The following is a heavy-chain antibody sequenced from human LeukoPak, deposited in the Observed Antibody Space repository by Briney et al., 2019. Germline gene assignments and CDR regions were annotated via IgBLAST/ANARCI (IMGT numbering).Heavy chain of an antibody. D-gene: IGHD1-26*01. Sequence: GASVTVSCTASGGTFSSYAISWVRQAPGQGLEWMGGIIPIFGTANYAQKFQGRVTITADESTSTAYMELSSLRSEDTAVYYCARSHGASLIYYFDYWGQGTLVTVSS. CDR1: GGTFSSYA. CDR2: IIPIFGTA. J-gene: IGHJ4*02. CDR3: ARSHGASLIYYFDY. V-gene: IGHV1-69*13.